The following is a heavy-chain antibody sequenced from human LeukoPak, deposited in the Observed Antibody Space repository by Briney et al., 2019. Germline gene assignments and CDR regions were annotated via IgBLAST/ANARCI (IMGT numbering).Heavy chain of an antibody. CDR1: GFTFSSYA. CDR2: ISYDGSNK. V-gene: IGHV3-30*04. Sequence: GGSLRLSCAASGFTFSSYAMHWVRQAPGKGLEWVAVISYDGSNKYYADSVKGRFTISRDNAKNSLYLQMNSLRAEDTAVYYCARDYYDSSGYYWGGFYYYYYMDVWGKGTTVTVSS. CDR3: ARDYYDSSGYYWGGFYYYYYMDV. D-gene: IGHD3-22*01. J-gene: IGHJ6*03.